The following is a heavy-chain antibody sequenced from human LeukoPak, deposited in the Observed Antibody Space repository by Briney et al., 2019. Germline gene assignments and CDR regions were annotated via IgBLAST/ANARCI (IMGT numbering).Heavy chain of an antibody. CDR3: ATRSYSAVRDF. CDR2: ISRSGDST. J-gene: IGHJ4*02. D-gene: IGHD6-13*01. Sequence: GGSLRLSCAASGFTFSSYAMTWVRQAPEKGLEWVSGISRSGDSTDYADSVKGRFTISRDNPKNMVYLQMNSLRVEDTAVYFCATRSYSAVRDFWGQGTLVTVSS. V-gene: IGHV3-23*01. CDR1: GFTFSSYA.